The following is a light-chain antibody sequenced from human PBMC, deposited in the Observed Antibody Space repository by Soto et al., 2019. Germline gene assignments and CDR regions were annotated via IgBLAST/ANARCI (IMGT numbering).Light chain of an antibody. J-gene: IGKJ1*01. CDR2: WAS. CDR3: QQYYSTPT. CDR1: QSVLYSSNNKNY. V-gene: IGKV4-1*01. Sequence: DIVMTQSPDSLAVSLGERATINCKSSQSVLYSSNNKNYLAWYQQKPGQPPKLLIYWASTRESGVPDRFSGSWSGTDFTLTISSLQAEDVAVYYCQQYYSTPTFGQGTKVVIK.